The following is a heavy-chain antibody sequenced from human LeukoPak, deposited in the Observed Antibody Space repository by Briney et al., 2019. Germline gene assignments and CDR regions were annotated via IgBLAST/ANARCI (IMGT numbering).Heavy chain of an antibody. CDR3: AKWRSGYPNYYFDY. Sequence: IPSETLSLTCAVYGGSFSGYYWSWIRQPPGKGLEWIGEINHSGSTNYNPSLKSRVTISVDTSKNQFSLKLSSVTAADTAVYYCAKWRSGYPNYYFDYWGQGTLVTVSS. CDR1: GGSFSGYY. V-gene: IGHV4-34*01. CDR2: INHSGST. J-gene: IGHJ4*02. D-gene: IGHD3-22*01.